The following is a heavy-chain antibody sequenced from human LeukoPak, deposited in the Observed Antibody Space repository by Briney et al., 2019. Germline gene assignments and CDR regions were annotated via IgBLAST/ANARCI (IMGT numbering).Heavy chain of an antibody. CDR2: IIPIFGTA. D-gene: IGHD2-21*01. CDR1: GGTFSSYA. J-gene: IGHJ5*02. Sequence: GASVKVSCKASGGTFSSYAVSWVRQAPGQGLEWMGGIIPIFGTAKYAQKFQVRVTITADESTGTAYMELSSLRSEDTAMYYCAICGDLTNDNWLDPWGQGTLVTVSS. V-gene: IGHV1-69*13. CDR3: AICGDLTNDNWLDP.